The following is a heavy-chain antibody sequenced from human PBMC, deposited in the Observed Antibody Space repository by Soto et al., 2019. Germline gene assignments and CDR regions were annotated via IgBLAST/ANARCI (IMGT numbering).Heavy chain of an antibody. V-gene: IGHV3-48*03. CDR3: ALYCSGGSCYSSYYYYGMEV. CDR1: GFAFSSYE. D-gene: IGHD2-15*01. CDR2: ISSSGSTI. Sequence: GWSLRLSCAASGFAFSSYEMNWVRQAPGKGLEWVSYISSSGSTIYYADSVKGRFTISRDNAKNSLYLQMNSLRAEDTAVYYCALYCSGGSCYSSYYYYGMEVWGEGTTVTVSS. J-gene: IGHJ6*04.